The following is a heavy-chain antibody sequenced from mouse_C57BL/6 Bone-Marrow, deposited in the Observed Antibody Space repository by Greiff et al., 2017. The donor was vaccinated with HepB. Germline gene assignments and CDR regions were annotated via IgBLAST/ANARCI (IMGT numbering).Heavy chain of an antibody. D-gene: IGHD1-1*01. CDR1: GFTFSDYY. J-gene: IGHJ1*03. CDR3: ARHATVVATPYWYFDV. CDR2: ISNGGGST. Sequence: EVQLQESGGGLVQPGGSLKLSCAASGFTFSDYYMYWVRQTPEKRLEWVAYISNGGGSTYYPDTVKGRFTISRDNAKNTLYLQMSRLKSEDTAMYYCARHATVVATPYWYFDVWGTGTTVTVSS. V-gene: IGHV5-12*01.